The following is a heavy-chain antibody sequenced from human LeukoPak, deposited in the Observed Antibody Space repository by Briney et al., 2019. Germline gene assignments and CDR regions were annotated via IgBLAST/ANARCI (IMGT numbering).Heavy chain of an antibody. V-gene: IGHV4-39*07. CDR2: IYYSGGT. CDR1: GGSISSRSYY. D-gene: IGHD3-9*01. J-gene: IGHJ4*02. Sequence: PSETLSLTCTVSGGSISSRSYYWGWIRQPPGKGLEWIGSIYYSGGTYYNPSLKSRVTISEDTTKNQFSLRLSSVTAADTAVYYCARAPPFDWLLTFFDYWGQGTLVTVSS. CDR3: ARAPPFDWLLTFFDY.